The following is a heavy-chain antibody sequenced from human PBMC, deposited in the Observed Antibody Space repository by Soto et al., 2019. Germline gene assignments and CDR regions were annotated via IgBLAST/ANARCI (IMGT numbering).Heavy chain of an antibody. CDR2: INPSGGST. CDR3: ARDRTGTVDY. Sequence: GASVKVSCKASGYTFTSYYMHWVRLAPGQGLEWIGIINPSGGSTSYAQKFQGRVTMTRDTSTSTVYMELSSLRSEDTAVYYCARDRTGTVDYWGQGTLVTVSS. D-gene: IGHD1-1*01. J-gene: IGHJ4*02. CDR1: GYTFTSYY. V-gene: IGHV1-46*01.